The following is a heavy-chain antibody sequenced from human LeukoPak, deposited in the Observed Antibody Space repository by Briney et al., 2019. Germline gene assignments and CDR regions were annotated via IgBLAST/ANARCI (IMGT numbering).Heavy chain of an antibody. CDR1: GITFSRYW. Sequence: PGWSLRLSCAASGITFSRYWMSWVRQPPGKGLEGVANIKQDGSEKEYVDSVKGRFTISRDNAKNSLYLQMNILRAEDTAVYYCASRHTYDSSGYYYYYFDYWGQGTLVTVSS. D-gene: IGHD3-22*01. CDR3: ASRHTYDSSGYYYYYFDY. J-gene: IGHJ4*02. CDR2: IKQDGSEK. V-gene: IGHV3-7*01.